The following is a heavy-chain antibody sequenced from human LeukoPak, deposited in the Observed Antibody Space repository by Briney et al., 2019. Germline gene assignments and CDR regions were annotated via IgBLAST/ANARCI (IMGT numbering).Heavy chain of an antibody. CDR1: GFTFSSYE. Sequence: GGSLRLSCAASGFTFSSYEMNWVRQAPGKGLEWISYISSAGTTKIYADSVNGRFTISRDNANNPLYLQMNSLRAEDTAVYYCARDYWFDPLGRGTLVAVCS. V-gene: IGHV3-48*03. CDR2: ISSAGTTK. CDR3: ARDYWFDP. J-gene: IGHJ5*02.